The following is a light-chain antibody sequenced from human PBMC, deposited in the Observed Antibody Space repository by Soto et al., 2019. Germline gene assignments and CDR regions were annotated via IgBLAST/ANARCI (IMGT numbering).Light chain of an antibody. CDR2: DAS. CDR3: QQRSNWHIT. J-gene: IGKJ5*01. CDR1: QSVATY. V-gene: IGKV3-11*01. Sequence: EIVLTQSPDTLSLSPGERATLSCWASQSVATYLAWYQQKPGQAPRLLIYDASNRAAGIPARFSGSGSGTDFTLTISSLEPEDSALYYCQQRSNWHITFGQGTRLE.